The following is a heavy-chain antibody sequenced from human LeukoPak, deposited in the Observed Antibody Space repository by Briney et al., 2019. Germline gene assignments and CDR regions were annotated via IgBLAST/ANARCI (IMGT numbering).Heavy chain of an antibody. J-gene: IGHJ3*02. Sequence: PGGSLRLSCAASGFTFSSYAMSWVRQAPGKGLEWVSAISGSGGSTYYADSVKGRFTISRDNSKNTLYLQMNSLRAEDTAVYYCAKGHTIVVVPDTRRGDDAFDIWGQGTMVTVSS. V-gene: IGHV3-23*01. D-gene: IGHD2-2*01. CDR3: AKGHTIVVVPDTRRGDDAFDI. CDR1: GFTFSSYA. CDR2: ISGSGGST.